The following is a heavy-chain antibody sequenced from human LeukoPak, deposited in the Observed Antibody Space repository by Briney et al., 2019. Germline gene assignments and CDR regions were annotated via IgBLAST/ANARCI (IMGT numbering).Heavy chain of an antibody. CDR2: ISGSGGST. CDR1: GFTFSSYG. J-gene: IGHJ4*02. V-gene: IGHV3-23*01. CDR3: ARVSAHAGIAVAASDY. D-gene: IGHD6-19*01. Sequence: GGSLRLSCAASGFTFSSYGMSWVRQAPGKGLEWVSAISGSGGSTYYADSVKGRFTISRDNSKNTLYLQMNSLRAEDTAVYYCARVSAHAGIAVAASDYWGQGTLVTVSS.